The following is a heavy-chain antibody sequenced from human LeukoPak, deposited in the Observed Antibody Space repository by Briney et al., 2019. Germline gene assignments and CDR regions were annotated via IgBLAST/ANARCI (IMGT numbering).Heavy chain of an antibody. J-gene: IGHJ4*02. CDR1: GFTFRTYW. CDR3: ARAGNYYFEY. D-gene: IGHD3-10*01. Sequence: GGSLRLSCAASGFTFRTYWMHWVRQTPGQGLVWVSRINSDGSTTNCADSVKGRFTVSRDNAQNTLYLQMSSLRAEDTAVYYCARAGNYYFEYWGQGALATVSS. V-gene: IGHV3-74*01. CDR2: INSDGSTT.